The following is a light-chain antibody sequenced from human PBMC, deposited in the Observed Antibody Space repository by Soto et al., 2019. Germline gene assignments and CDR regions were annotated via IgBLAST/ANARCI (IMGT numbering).Light chain of an antibody. CDR3: SSHTSGSTRV. V-gene: IGLV2-14*01. CDR1: FSDVGGYDY. Sequence: SALTQPASVSRSPGQSIAISCPSTFSDVGGYDYVSWYQQHPDKAPKLMIYEVTKRPSGVSNRFSCSKSGNTASLTISGLQPEDEADYYCSSHTSGSTRVFGSGTKVTVL. J-gene: IGLJ1*01. CDR2: EVT.